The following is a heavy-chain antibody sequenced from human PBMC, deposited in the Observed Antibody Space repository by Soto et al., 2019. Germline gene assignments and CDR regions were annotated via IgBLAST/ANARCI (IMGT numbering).Heavy chain of an antibody. V-gene: IGHV3-23*01. CDR2: ISGSGGTT. CDR1: GFTFEDYA. Sequence: GGSLRLSCGASGFTFEDYAMSWVRQAPGKGLEWVSAISGSGGTTYYSDSVKGRFTISRDNSKNTVYLQMNDLRVEDAAEYFCAKDSWAIFGVPAGEYYAMDVWGQGTTVTVS. D-gene: IGHD3-3*01. J-gene: IGHJ6*02. CDR3: AKDSWAIFGVPAGEYYAMDV.